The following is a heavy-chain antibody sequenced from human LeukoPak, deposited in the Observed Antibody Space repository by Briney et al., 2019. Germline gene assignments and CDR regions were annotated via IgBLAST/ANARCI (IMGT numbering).Heavy chain of an antibody. CDR3: ARPRGYCSGGSCYADAFDI. J-gene: IGHJ3*02. Sequence: PSETLSLTCTVSGGSISSSSYYWGWIRQPPGKGLEWIGSIYYSGSTYYNPSLKSRVTISVDTSNNQFSLKLSSVTAADTAVYYCARPRGYCSGGSCYADAFDIWGQGTMVTVSS. CDR2: IYYSGST. D-gene: IGHD2-15*01. CDR1: GGSISSSSYY. V-gene: IGHV4-39*01.